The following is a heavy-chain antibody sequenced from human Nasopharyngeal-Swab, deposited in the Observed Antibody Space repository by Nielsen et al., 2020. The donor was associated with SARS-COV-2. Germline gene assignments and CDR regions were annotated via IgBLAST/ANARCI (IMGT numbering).Heavy chain of an antibody. D-gene: IGHD6-19*01. CDR2: ISSSGSTI. Sequence: GESLKISCAASGFTVSSYEMNWVRQAPGKGLEWVSYISSSGSTIYYADSVKGRFTISRDNAKNSLYLQMNSLRAEDTAVYYCARETYSSGWYLAFDIWGQGTMVTVSS. CDR1: GFTVSSYE. V-gene: IGHV3-48*03. J-gene: IGHJ3*02. CDR3: ARETYSSGWYLAFDI.